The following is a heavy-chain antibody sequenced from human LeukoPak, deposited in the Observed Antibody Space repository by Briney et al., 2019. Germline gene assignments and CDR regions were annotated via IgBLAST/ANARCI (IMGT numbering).Heavy chain of an antibody. J-gene: IGHJ4*02. CDR2: TRYDGNNK. CDR1: GFTFSSYG. Sequence: GRSLRLSCAASGFTFSSYGMHWVRQAPGKGLEWVAFTRYDGNNKYYADSVKGRFTISRDNSKNTVYLQMNSLRAEDTAVYYCAKDPTHFRVWDDYDNTRLNYWGQGTLVTVSS. CDR3: AKDPTHFRVWDDYDNTRLNY. V-gene: IGHV3-30*02. D-gene: IGHD3-22*01.